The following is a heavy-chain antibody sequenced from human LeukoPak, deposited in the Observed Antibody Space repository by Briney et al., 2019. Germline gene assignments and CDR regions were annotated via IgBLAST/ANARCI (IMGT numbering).Heavy chain of an antibody. Sequence: SETLSLTCTVSGGSISSYYWSWIRQPAGKGLEWIGRIYTSGSTNYNPSLKSRVTMSVDTSKNQFSLKLSSVTAADTAVYYCARELLSVVPGWDYGMDVWGQGTTVTVSS. CDR3: ARELLSVVPGWDYGMDV. CDR1: GGSISSYY. CDR2: IYTSGST. V-gene: IGHV4-4*07. J-gene: IGHJ6*02. D-gene: IGHD3-9*01.